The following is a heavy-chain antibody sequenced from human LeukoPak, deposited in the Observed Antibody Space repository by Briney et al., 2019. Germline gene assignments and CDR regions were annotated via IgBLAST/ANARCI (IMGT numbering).Heavy chain of an antibody. CDR1: GYTFTSYY. V-gene: IGHV1-46*01. D-gene: IGHD2-15*01. Sequence: ASVKVSCKASGYTFTSYYMHWVRQAPGQGLEWMGIINPSGGSTSYAQKFQGRVTMTRDTSTSTVYMELSSLRSEDTAVYYCARVPPICSGGSCCSGDYFDYWGQGTLVTVSS. CDR3: ARVPPICSGGSCCSGDYFDY. J-gene: IGHJ4*02. CDR2: INPSGGST.